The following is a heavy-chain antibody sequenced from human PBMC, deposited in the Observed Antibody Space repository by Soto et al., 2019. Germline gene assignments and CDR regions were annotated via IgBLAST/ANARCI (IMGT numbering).Heavy chain of an antibody. CDR1: GGSISSYY. V-gene: IGHV4-59*01. D-gene: IGHD2-8*01. CDR2: IYYSGST. CDR3: ARDVLLDAFDI. J-gene: IGHJ3*02. Sequence: SETLSLTCTVSGGSISSYYWSWIRQPPGKGLEWIGYIYYSGSTNYNPSLKSRVTISVDTSKNQFSLKLSSVTAADTAVYYCARDVLLDAFDIWGQGTMVTVSS.